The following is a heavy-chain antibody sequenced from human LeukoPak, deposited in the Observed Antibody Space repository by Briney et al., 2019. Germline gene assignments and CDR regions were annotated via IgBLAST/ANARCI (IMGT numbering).Heavy chain of an antibody. CDR3: AERSPVAGTGY. J-gene: IGHJ4*02. CDR1: GFTFDDYA. CDR2: ISWDGGST. Sequence: GGSLRLSCAASGFTFDDYAMHWVRQAPGKGLEWVSLISWDGGSTYYADSVKGRFTISRDNSKNTLYLQMNSLRAEDTAVYYCAERSPVAGTGYWGQGTLVTVSS. D-gene: IGHD6-19*01. V-gene: IGHV3-43D*03.